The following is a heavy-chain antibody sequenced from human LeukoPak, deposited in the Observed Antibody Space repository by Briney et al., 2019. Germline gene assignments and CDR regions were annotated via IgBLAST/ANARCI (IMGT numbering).Heavy chain of an antibody. D-gene: IGHD3-10*01. CDR1: GGSFSGYY. V-gene: IGHV4-34*01. CDR3: ARLPRTRITMVRGVIMRDY. Sequence: SETLSLTCAVYGGSFSGYYWSWIRQPPGKGLEWIGEINHSGSTNYNPSLKSRVTISVDTSKNQFSLKLSSVTAADTAVYYCARLPRTRITMVRGVIMRDYWGQGTLVTVSS. J-gene: IGHJ4*02. CDR2: INHSGST.